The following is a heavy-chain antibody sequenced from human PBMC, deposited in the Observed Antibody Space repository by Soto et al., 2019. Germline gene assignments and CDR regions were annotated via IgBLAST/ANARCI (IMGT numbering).Heavy chain of an antibody. Sequence: GGSLRLSCAASGFAFDDYGMHWVRQSPGKGLEWVSGIGWNSAGIGYADSVKGRFTISRDNAKNSLYLQMNSLRAEGTALYYCAKGYCSGASCPGYFDYWGQGTLVTVSS. J-gene: IGHJ4*02. CDR2: IGWNSAGI. D-gene: IGHD2-15*01. V-gene: IGHV3-9*01. CDR3: AKGYCSGASCPGYFDY. CDR1: GFAFDDYG.